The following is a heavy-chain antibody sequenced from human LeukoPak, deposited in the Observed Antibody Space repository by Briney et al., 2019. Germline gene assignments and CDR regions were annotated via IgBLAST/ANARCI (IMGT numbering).Heavy chain of an antibody. J-gene: IGHJ5*02. CDR3: ARVLSWTHYYDSRGYNWFDP. D-gene: IGHD3-22*01. CDR2: ISAYNGNT. V-gene: IGHV1-18*01. CDR1: GYTFTSYG. Sequence: ASVKVSCKASGYTFTSYGISWVRQAPGQGLEWMGWISAYNGNTNYAQKLQGRVTMTTDTSTSTAYMELRSLRSDDTAVYYCARVLSWTHYYDSRGYNWFDPWGQGTLVTVSS.